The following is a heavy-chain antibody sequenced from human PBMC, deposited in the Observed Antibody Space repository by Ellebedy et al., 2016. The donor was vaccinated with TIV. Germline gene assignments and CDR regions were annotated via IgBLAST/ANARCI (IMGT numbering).Heavy chain of an antibody. CDR2: ISAYNGNT. Sequence: AASVKVSCKASGYTFTGYYMHWVRQAPGQGLEWMGWISAYNGNTNYAQKLQGRVTMTTDTSTSTAYMELRSLRSDDTAVYYCARDSSIAAPAGFDPWGQGTLVTVSS. CDR1: GYTFTGYY. V-gene: IGHV1-18*04. J-gene: IGHJ5*02. CDR3: ARDSSIAAPAGFDP. D-gene: IGHD6-6*01.